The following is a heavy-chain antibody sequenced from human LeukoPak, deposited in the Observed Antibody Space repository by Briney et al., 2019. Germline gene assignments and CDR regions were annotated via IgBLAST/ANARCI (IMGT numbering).Heavy chain of an antibody. Sequence: GGSLRLSCAASGFSFSSFFLNWVRLTPGRELEWVACISQDESETFYMDSVRGRFTISRDNTKKSLCLQMNSLRAEDTAVYFCVRDLGHSRHYFEYWGQGALVTVSS. J-gene: IGHJ4*02. CDR3: VRDLGHSRHYFEY. V-gene: IGHV3-7*01. D-gene: IGHD7-27*01. CDR1: GFSFSSFF. CDR2: ISQDESET.